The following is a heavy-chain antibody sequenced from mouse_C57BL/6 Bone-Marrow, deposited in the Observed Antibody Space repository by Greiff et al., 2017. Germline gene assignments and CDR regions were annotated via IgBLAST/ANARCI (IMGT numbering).Heavy chain of an antibody. CDR3: ASPYDYGGTWFAY. D-gene: IGHD2-4*01. V-gene: IGHV1-81*01. J-gene: IGHJ3*01. CDR1: GYTFTSYG. Sequence: QVHVKQSGAELARPGASVKLSCKASGYTFTSYGISWVKQRTGQGLEWIGEIYPRSGNTYYNEKFKGKATLTADKSSSPAYMELRSLTSEDSAVYFCASPYDYGGTWFAYWGQGTLVTVSA. CDR2: IYPRSGNT.